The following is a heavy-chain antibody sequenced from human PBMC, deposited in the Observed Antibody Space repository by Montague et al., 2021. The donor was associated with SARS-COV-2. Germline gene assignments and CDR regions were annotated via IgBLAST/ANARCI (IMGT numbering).Heavy chain of an antibody. D-gene: IGHD5-18*01. J-gene: IGHJ6*02. CDR1: GDSVSSNSAA. V-gene: IGHV6-1*01. Sequence: CAISGDSVSSNSAAWNWIRQSPSRGLEWLGRTYYRSKWYNDYAVSVKSRITINPDTSKNQFSLQLNSVTPEDTAVYYCARDTRIQRWFDRDYYYGMDAWGQGTTVTVSS. CDR2: TYYRSKWYN. CDR3: ARDTRIQRWFDRDYYYGMDA.